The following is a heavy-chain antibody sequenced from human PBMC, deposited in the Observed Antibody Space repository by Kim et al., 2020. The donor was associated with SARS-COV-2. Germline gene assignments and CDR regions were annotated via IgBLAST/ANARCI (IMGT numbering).Heavy chain of an antibody. Sequence: DSVKGQFTISGDDTKHSLYLQMNSLRAEETAVYYCARAHGGYGDYEGAFDYWGQGTLVTVSS. D-gene: IGHD4-17*01. CDR3: ARAHGGYGDYEGAFDY. J-gene: IGHJ4*02. V-gene: IGHV3-11*01.